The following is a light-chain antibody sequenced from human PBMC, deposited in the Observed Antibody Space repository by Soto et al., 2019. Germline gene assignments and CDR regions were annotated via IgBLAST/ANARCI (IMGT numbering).Light chain of an antibody. V-gene: IGKV3-11*01. J-gene: IGKJ3*01. CDR2: GAS. CDR3: LQRSIGFT. CDR1: QSVGSY. Sequence: EIVLTQSPATLSLSPGERATLSCRASQSVGSYLAWYQQKPGQAPRLLIFGASSRAPGIPARCSGSGSGTDFTLTISSLEPEDFAVYHCLQRSIGFTFGPGTNVDIK.